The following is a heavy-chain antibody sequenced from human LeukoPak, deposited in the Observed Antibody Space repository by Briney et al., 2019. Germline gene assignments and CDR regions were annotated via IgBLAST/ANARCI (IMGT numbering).Heavy chain of an antibody. J-gene: IGHJ4*02. CDR2: ISGSGGST. CDR1: GFTFSSYG. D-gene: IGHD3-9*01. V-gene: IGHV3-23*01. CDR3: AKVGQNYDILTYYFDY. Sequence: GGSLRLSCAASGFTFSSYGMSWVRQAPGKGLEWVSAISGSGGSTYYADSVKGRFTIFRDNSKNTLYLQMNSLRAEDTAVYYCAKVGQNYDILTYYFDYWGQGTLVTVSS.